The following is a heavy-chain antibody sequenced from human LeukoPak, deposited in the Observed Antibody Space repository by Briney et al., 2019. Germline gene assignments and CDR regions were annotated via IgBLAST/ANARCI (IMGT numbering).Heavy chain of an antibody. V-gene: IGHV3-64*01. D-gene: IGHD5-12*01. CDR2: ISSNGGST. CDR3: ARSVSGYRFDY. J-gene: IGHJ4*02. Sequence: PGGSLRLSCAASGFTFSSYAMHWVRQAPGQGLEYVSAISSNGGSTYYANSVRGRFNISRDNSKNTLYLQMGSLRAEDMAVYYCARSVSGYRFDYWGQGTLVTVSS. CDR1: GFTFSSYA.